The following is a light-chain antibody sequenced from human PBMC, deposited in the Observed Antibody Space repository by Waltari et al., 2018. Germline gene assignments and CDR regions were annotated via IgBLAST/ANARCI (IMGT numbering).Light chain of an antibody. CDR3: QQYDVWPHT. CDR2: CSS. V-gene: IGKV3-15*01. CDR1: QSVNSD. J-gene: IGKJ2*01. Sequence: EVVMTQSPATLSVSSGGRATLSCRASQSVNSDLVCYQRKPGQAPRIVIYCSSISASGIPGWFSGSGSVTEFTLTLCDVQSEDLAVYYCQQYDVWPHTFGQGTKLDIK.